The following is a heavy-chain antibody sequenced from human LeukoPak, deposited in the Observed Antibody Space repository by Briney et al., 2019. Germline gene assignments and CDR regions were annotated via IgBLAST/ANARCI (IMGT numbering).Heavy chain of an antibody. J-gene: IGHJ4*02. V-gene: IGHV4-59*08. CDR2: ISYSGST. Sequence: SETLSLTCTVSGGSISTYYWSWLRQPPGKGLEWIGYISYSGSTNYNPSLKTLKSRVTFSLNTSKNQFSLKLSSVTAADTAVYYCARLGVVVTAMSDYWGQGTLVTVSS. D-gene: IGHD2-21*02. CDR1: GGSISTYY. CDR3: ARLGVVVTAMSDY.